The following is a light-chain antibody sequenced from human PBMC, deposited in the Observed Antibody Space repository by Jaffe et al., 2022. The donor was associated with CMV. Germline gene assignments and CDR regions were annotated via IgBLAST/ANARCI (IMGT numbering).Light chain of an antibody. CDR3: HHYGNSET. CDR2: RAS. Sequence: EIVLTQSPGTLSLSPGERAALSCRASQDVSTSYLAWYQQKPGQAPRLLIYRASRRATGIPDRFSGSGSGTDFTLTISRLEPEDFAVYYCHHYGNSETFGQGTKVEIK. CDR1: QDVSTSY. V-gene: IGKV3-20*01. J-gene: IGKJ1*01.